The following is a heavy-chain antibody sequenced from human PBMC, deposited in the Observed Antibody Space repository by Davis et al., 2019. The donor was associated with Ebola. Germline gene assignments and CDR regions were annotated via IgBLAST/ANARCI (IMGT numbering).Heavy chain of an antibody. CDR3: ARIRGLYNWFDP. CDR2: IDWDDDK. J-gene: IGHJ5*02. Sequence: SGPTLVKPTQTLTLTCTFSGFSLTTSGMCVSWIRQPPGKALDWPALIDWDDDKYYSTSLKTRLTISKDTSKNQVVLTMTNMDPVDTATYYCARIRGLYNWFDPWGQGTLVTVSS. D-gene: IGHD3-10*01. V-gene: IGHV2-70*01. CDR1: GFSLTTSGMC.